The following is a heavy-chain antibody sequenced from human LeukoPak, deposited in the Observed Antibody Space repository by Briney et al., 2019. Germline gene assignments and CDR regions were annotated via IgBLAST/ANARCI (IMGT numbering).Heavy chain of an antibody. CDR3: ARELSVVVPAATFDYFDY. V-gene: IGHV4-30-4*08. CDR2: IYYSGST. CDR1: GGSISSGDYY. D-gene: IGHD2-2*01. Sequence: SETLPLTCTVSGGSISSGDYYWSWIRQPPGKGLEWIGYIYYSGSTYYNPSLKSRVTISVDTSKNQFSLKLSSVTAADTAVYYCARELSVVVPAATFDYFDYWGQGTLVTVSS. J-gene: IGHJ4*02.